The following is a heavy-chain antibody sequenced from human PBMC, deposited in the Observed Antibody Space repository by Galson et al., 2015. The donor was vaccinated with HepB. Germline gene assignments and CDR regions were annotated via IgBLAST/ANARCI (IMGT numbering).Heavy chain of an antibody. CDR2: ISGSGGIT. D-gene: IGHD1-26*01. CDR3: AKASMGFYYNYMDV. V-gene: IGHV3-23*01. J-gene: IGHJ6*03. CDR1: GFTFSSYA. Sequence: SLRLSCAASGFTFSSYAMSWVRQAPGKGLEWVSVISGSGGITYYADSVKGRFTISRDNSKNTLYLQMNSLRAEDTAVYYCAKASMGFYYNYMDVWGKGTTVTVSS.